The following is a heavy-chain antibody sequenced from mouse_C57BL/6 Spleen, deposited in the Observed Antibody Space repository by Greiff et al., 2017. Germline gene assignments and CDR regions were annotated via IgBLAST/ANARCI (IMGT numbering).Heavy chain of an antibody. V-gene: IGHV1-82*01. CDR2: IYPGDGDT. D-gene: IGHD2-1*01. J-gene: IGHJ4*01. CDR1: GYAFSSSW. CDR3: ARPYGTNYAMDY. Sequence: QVQLKESGPELVKPGASVKISCKASGYAFSSSWMNWVKQRPGKGLEWIGRIYPGDGDTNYNGKFKGKATLTADKSSSTAYMQLSSLTSEDSAVYFCARPYGTNYAMDYWGQGTSVTVSS.